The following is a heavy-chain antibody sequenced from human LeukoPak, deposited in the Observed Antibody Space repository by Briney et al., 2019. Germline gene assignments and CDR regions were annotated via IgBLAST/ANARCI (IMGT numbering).Heavy chain of an antibody. Sequence: PSETLSLTCTVSGGSVSSGSYDGSWIRQPPGKGLEWIGYIYYSGSTNYNPSLKSRVTMSVDTSKNQFSLTLTSVTAADTAVYYCAREGGGSIFDYWGQGTLVTVSS. J-gene: IGHJ4*02. D-gene: IGHD3-10*01. V-gene: IGHV4-61*01. CDR2: IYYSGST. CDR1: GGSVSSGSYD. CDR3: AREGGGSIFDY.